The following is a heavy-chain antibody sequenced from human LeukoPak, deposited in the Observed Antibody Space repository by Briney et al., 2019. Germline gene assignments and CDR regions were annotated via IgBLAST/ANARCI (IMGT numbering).Heavy chain of an antibody. D-gene: IGHD3-22*01. Sequence: PSETLSLTCGVYGGSFSGYYWSWIRHPPGKGLEWIGEINHSGSTNYNPSLKSRVTISVDTSKNQFSLKLSSVTAADTAVYYCARGGGYYYDSSGYPPDYWGQGTLVTVSS. CDR1: GGSFSGYY. CDR3: ARGGGYYYDSSGYPPDY. V-gene: IGHV4-34*01. J-gene: IGHJ4*02. CDR2: INHSGST.